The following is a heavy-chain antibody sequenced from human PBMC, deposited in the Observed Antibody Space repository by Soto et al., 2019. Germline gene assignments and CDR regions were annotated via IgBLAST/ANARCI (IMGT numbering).Heavy chain of an antibody. CDR3: ARRRTTGYFDY. CDR1: GGSFSGYY. J-gene: IGHJ4*02. CDR2: INHSGST. Sequence: SETLSLTCAVYGGSFSGYYWSWIRQPPGKGLEWIGEINHSGSTNYNPSLKSRVTISVDTSKNQFSLKLSSVTAADTAVYYCARRRTTGYFDYWGQGTLVTVSS. V-gene: IGHV4-34*01. D-gene: IGHD1-7*01.